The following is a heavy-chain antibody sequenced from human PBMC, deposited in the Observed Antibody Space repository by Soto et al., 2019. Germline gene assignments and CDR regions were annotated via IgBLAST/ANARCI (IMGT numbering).Heavy chain of an antibody. Sequence: SETLSLTCTVSGGSVSSDTHYWSWIRQPPGKRLEWIGFIYSSGSTNYNPSLKSRVTMSVDTSKNQFSLKLRSVIVADTAVYHCARKHRDGYNYYFDYWGQGTLVTVSS. CDR2: IYSSGST. J-gene: IGHJ4*02. V-gene: IGHV4-61*01. D-gene: IGHD5-12*01. CDR1: GGSVSSDTHY. CDR3: ARKHRDGYNYYFDY.